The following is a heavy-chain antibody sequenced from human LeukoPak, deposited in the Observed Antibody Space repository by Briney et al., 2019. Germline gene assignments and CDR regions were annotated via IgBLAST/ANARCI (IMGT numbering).Heavy chain of an antibody. D-gene: IGHD6-19*01. Sequence: ASETLSLTCTVSGGSISSHYWSWIRQPPGKGLERIGYIYYSGSTNYNPSLKSRVTISVDTSKNQFSLKLSSVTAADTAVYYCARVSRYGIAVAGPLFGYYYMDVWGKGTTVTVSS. J-gene: IGHJ6*03. CDR1: GGSISSHY. V-gene: IGHV4-59*11. CDR3: ARVSRYGIAVAGPLFGYYYMDV. CDR2: IYYSGST.